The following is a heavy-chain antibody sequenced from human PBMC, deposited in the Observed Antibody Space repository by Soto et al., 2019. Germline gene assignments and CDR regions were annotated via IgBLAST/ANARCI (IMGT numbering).Heavy chain of an antibody. CDR3: ARDSSGYDSSGYYYAPADY. CDR1: GFTFSSYD. J-gene: IGHJ4*02. V-gene: IGHV3-23*01. Sequence: GGSLRLSCAASGFTFSSYDMSWVRQAPGKGLEWVSVISGSGTSTYYADSVKGRFTISRDNSKNTLFLQMNSLGAEDTAVYYCARDSSGYDSSGYYYAPADYWGQGTLVTVSS. D-gene: IGHD3-22*01. CDR2: ISGSGTST.